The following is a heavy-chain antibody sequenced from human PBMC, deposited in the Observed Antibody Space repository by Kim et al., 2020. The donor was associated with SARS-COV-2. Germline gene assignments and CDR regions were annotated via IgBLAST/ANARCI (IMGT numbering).Heavy chain of an antibody. CDR3: ARLNRGVIRWFDP. Sequence: SPSFQGQVTISADKSISTAYLQWSSLKASETAMYYCARLNRGVIRWFDPWGQGTLVTVSS. J-gene: IGHJ5*02. D-gene: IGHD3-10*01. V-gene: IGHV5-51*01.